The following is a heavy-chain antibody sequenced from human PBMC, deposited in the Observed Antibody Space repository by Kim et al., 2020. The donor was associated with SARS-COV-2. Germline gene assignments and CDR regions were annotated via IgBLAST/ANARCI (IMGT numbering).Heavy chain of an antibody. J-gene: IGHJ6*02. Sequence: KGRFTISRDNSKNTLYLQMTSLRAEETAVYYCAREYEPIAAAGRSYYGMDVWGQGTTVTVSS. D-gene: IGHD6-13*01. CDR3: AREYEPIAAAGRSYYGMDV. V-gene: IGHV3-30*07.